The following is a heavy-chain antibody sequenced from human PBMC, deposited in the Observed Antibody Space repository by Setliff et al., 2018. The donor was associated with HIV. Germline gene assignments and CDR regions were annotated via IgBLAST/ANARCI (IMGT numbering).Heavy chain of an antibody. CDR1: GGSLRTFH. CDR2: IYDVGVT. Sequence: SETLSLTCTVSGGSLRTFHLTWLRQAPGKGLEWLGHIYDVGVTNYNPSLKNRVTISLDASQTRCSLTLASVTATDTAVYFCAKRRGSGTLYDAFDPWGQGILVTVSS. CDR3: AKRRGSGTLYDAFDP. D-gene: IGHD3-10*01. J-gene: IGHJ5*02. V-gene: IGHV4-59*08.